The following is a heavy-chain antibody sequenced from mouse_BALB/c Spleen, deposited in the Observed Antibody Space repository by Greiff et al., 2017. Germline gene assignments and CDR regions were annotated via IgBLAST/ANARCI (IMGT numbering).Heavy chain of an antibody. CDR3: ASSNWEKDY. J-gene: IGHJ2*01. D-gene: IGHD4-1*01. Sequence: EVQLQQSGPGLVKPSQSLSLTCTVTGYSITSDYAWNWIRQFPGNKLEWMGYISYSGSTSYNPSLKSRISITRDTSKNQFFLQLNSVTTEDTATYYCASSNWEKDYWGQGTTLTVSS. CDR1: GYSITSDYA. V-gene: IGHV3-2*02. CDR2: ISYSGST.